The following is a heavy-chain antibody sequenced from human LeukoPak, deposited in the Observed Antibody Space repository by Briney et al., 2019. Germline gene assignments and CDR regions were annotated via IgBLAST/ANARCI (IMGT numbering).Heavy chain of an antibody. D-gene: IGHD2-15*01. CDR1: GFMYHIFV. J-gene: IGHJ4*01. CDR2: ISPNGDIT. Sequence: GGSLRLSCEASGFMYHIFVMSWVRQAPGKGLKWVSAISPNGDITYYAQSVKGRFTISRDNSRNSVSLQLSSLRVEDTAVYYCVRDRGYCDADICRLNYFDLWGQGTLVSASS. CDR3: VRDRGYCDADICRLNYFDL. V-gene: IGHV3-23*01.